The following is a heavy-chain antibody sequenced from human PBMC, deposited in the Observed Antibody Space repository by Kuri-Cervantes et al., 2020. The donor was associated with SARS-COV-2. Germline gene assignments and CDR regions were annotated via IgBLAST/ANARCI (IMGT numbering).Heavy chain of an antibody. CDR3: ARGDVQSGVDAFDI. V-gene: IGHV3-9*01. D-gene: IGHD1-1*01. Sequence: GGSLRLSCAASGFTFDAYAMHWVRQAPGKGLEWVSGISWNSCSIGYADSVKGRFTISRENAKNSLYLQMNSLRAGDTAVYYCARGDVQSGVDAFDIWGQGTMVTVSS. CDR2: ISWNSCSI. J-gene: IGHJ3*02. CDR1: GFTFDAYA.